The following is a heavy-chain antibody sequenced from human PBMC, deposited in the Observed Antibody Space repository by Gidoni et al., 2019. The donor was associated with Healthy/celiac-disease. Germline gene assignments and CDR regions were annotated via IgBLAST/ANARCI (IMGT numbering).Heavy chain of an antibody. CDR2: IDPSGGST. CDR3: ARGTDAKGDDY. D-gene: IGHD3-16*01. V-gene: IGHV1-46*01. CDR1: GYTFTSYY. J-gene: IGHJ4*02. Sequence: QVQLVQSGAEVKKPGASVKVSCKASGYTFTSYYMHWVRQAPGQGLEWLAIIDPSGGSTSYEQKFQGRVTMTRDTSTSTVDMELSRMKSEDTAVYYCARGTDAKGDDYWGQGTLVTVSS.